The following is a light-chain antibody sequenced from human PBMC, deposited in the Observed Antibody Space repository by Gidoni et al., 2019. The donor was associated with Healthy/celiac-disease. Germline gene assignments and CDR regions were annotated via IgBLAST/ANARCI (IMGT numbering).Light chain of an antibody. CDR2: QDS. CDR1: KLGDKY. J-gene: IGLJ2*01. V-gene: IGLV3-1*01. CDR3: QAWDSSTLV. Sequence: SYELTQPPSVSVSPGQTASITCSGDKLGDKYACWYQQKPGQCPVLVIYQDSKRPSGIPERFSGSNSGNTATLTISGTQAMDEADYYCQAWDSSTLVFGGGTKLTVL.